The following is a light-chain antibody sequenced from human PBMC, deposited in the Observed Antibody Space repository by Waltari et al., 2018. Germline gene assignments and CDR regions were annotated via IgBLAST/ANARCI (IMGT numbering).Light chain of an antibody. V-gene: IGKV1-5*03. Sequence: DIQMTQSPSTLTASVGDSVTITCRASRSISTWVAWYQQKTGKAPKILISKASSLESGVASRFSGSGSGTDFTLTISSLQPEDFATYYCQQYNSYWWTFGQGTKVEIK. CDR3: QQYNSYWWT. J-gene: IGKJ1*01. CDR2: KAS. CDR1: RSISTW.